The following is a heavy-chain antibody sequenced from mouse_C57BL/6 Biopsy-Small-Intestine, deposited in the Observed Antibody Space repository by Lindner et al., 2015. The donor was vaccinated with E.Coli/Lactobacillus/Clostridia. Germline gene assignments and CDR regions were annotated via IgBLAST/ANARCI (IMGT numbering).Heavy chain of an antibody. J-gene: IGHJ4*01. V-gene: IGHV5-17*01. CDR3: ARVYSYYSYDSYYAMDY. Sequence: VQLQESGGGLVKPGGSRKLSCAASGFTFSDYGMHWVRQAPEKGLEWVAHISGGSNTIYYADTVKGRFTISRDNAKNTLFLQMTSLRSEDTAMYYCARVYSYYSYDSYYAMDYWGQGTSVTVSS. CDR2: ISGGSNTI. D-gene: IGHD2-12*01. CDR1: GFTFSDYG.